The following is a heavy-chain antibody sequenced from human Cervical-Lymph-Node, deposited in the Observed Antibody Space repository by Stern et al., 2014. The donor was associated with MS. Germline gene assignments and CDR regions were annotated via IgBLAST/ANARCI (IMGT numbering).Heavy chain of an antibody. CDR1: GYSFSTYA. CDR2: INGGNGKT. V-gene: IGHV1-3*01. Sequence: QDQLVQSGAEVKKPGASVKLSCKASGYSFSTYAMHWVRQAPGQRLEWMGWINGGNGKTKSSQKFQGGVTLTRDTSASTVYMDLNSLRSEDTAVYYCARGRGYYFDYWGQGTLVTVSS. CDR3: ARGRGYYFDY. J-gene: IGHJ4*02. D-gene: IGHD3-10*01.